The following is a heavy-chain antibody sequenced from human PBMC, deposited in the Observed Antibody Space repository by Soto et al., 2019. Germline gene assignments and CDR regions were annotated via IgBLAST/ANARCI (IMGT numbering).Heavy chain of an antibody. CDR1: GGSVSSGSYY. J-gene: IGHJ4*02. D-gene: IGHD4-17*01. CDR3: ARDSNYGDLSIDY. Sequence: PSETLSLTCTVSGGSVSSGSYYWSWIRQPPGKGLEWIGYIYYSGSTNYNPSLKSRVTISVDTSKNQFSLKLSSVTAADTAVYYCARDSNYGDLSIDYWGQGTLVTVSS. V-gene: IGHV4-61*01. CDR2: IYYSGST.